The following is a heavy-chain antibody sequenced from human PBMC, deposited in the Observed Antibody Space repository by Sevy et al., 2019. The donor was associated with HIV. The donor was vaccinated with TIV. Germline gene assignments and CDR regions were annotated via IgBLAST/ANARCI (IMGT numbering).Heavy chain of an antibody. CDR1: GYTFTSYA. D-gene: IGHD3-9*01. V-gene: IGHV7-4-1*02. CDR2: INTNTGNP. Sequence: ASVKVSCKASGYTFTSYAMNWVRQAPGQGLEWMGWINTNTGNPTYAQGFTGRFVFSLDTSVSTAYLQISSLKAEDTAVYYCARGSWTDYDILTGYYPGGMDVWGQGTTVTVSS. J-gene: IGHJ6*02. CDR3: ARGSWTDYDILTGYYPGGMDV.